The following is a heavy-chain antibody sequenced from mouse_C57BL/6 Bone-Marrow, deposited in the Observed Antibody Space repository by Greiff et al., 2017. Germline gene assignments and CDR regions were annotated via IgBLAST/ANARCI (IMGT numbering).Heavy chain of an antibody. D-gene: IGHD1-1*01. CDR2: IYPGDGDT. Sequence: QVQLQQSGPELVKPGASVKISCKASGYAFSSSWMNWVKQRPGKGLEWIGRIYPGDGDTNYNGKFKGKATLTADKSSSTAYMQLSSLTSEDSAVYFCARCGDYYGSSDDYWGQGTTLTVSS. V-gene: IGHV1-82*01. J-gene: IGHJ2*01. CDR3: ARCGDYYGSSDDY. CDR1: GYAFSSSW.